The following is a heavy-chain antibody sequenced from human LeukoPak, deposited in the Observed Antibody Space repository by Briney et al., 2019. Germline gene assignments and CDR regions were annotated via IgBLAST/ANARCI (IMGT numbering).Heavy chain of an antibody. J-gene: IGHJ6*03. CDR2: MNPNSGNT. CDR3: ARGRGKQWLVSNYYYMDV. D-gene: IGHD6-19*01. Sequence: GASVKVSCKASGYTFTSYGINWVRQATGQGLEWMGWMNPNSGNTGYAQKFQGRVTITRNTSISTAYMELSSLRSEDTAVYYCARGRGKQWLVSNYYYMDVWGKGTTVTVSS. V-gene: IGHV1-8*03. CDR1: GYTFTSYG.